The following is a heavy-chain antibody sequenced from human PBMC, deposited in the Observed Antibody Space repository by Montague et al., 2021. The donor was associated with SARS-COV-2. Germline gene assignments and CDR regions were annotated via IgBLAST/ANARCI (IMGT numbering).Heavy chain of an antibody. V-gene: IGHV4-59*01. CDR1: GGSISRYF. D-gene: IGHD5-24*01. CDR2: VHNSGNT. CDR3: AYTASRDGYNWPLALDY. Sequence: SETLSLTCTVSGGSISRYFLNWIRQPPGKRPEWIGYVHNSGNTNYKHSLKSRVTISVDTSKNQFSLGLNSVTAADTAIYYCAYTASRDGYNWPLALDYWGQGTLVTVSS. J-gene: IGHJ4*02.